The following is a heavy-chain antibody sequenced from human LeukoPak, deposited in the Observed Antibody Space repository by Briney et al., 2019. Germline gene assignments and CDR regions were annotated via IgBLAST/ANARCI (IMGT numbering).Heavy chain of an antibody. CDR2: IYTSGST. CDR1: GGSISSYY. CDR3: ATQGYGGPFDC. J-gene: IGHJ4*02. V-gene: IGHV4-4*09. Sequence: PSETLSLTCSVSGGSISSYYWSWIRQPPGKGLEWIGYIYTSGSTNYNPSLKSRVTISVDTSKNQFSLKLRSVTAADTAVYYRATQGYGGPFDCWGQGTLVTVSS. D-gene: IGHD5-12*01.